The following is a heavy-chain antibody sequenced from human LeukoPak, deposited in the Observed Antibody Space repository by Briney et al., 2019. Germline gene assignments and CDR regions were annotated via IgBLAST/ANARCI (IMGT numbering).Heavy chain of an antibody. CDR2: INHSGST. V-gene: IGHV4-34*01. Sequence: SETLSLTCAVYGGSFSGYYWSWIRQPPGKGLEWIGEINHSGSTNYNPSLKSRVTISVDKSKNQFSLKLSSVTAADTAVYYCASNTGTVFDYWGQGALVTVSS. J-gene: IGHJ4*02. CDR3: ASNTGTVFDY. CDR1: GGSFSGYY. D-gene: IGHD7-27*01.